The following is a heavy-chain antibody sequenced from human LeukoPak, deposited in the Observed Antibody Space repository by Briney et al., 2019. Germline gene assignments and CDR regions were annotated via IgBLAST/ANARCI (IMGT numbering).Heavy chain of an antibody. CDR1: GYTFTVYY. CDR2: INPNSGVT. J-gene: IGHJ4*02. CDR3: ARDIWVGIAAAPAY. D-gene: IGHD6-13*01. Sequence: VASVKVSCKASGYTFTVYYMRRVRQAPGQGLEWMGWINPNSGVTNYAQKFRGRDTMTRDTSISTAYMELSRLRSDDTAVYYCARDIWVGIAAAPAYWRQGTRGTVS. V-gene: IGHV1-2*02.